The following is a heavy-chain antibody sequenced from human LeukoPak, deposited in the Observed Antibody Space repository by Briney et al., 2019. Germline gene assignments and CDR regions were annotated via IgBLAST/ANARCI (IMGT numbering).Heavy chain of an antibody. CDR2: ISAYNGNT. CDR3: AREGLYGDYVGDAFDI. D-gene: IGHD4-17*01. J-gene: IGHJ3*02. V-gene: IGHV1-18*01. Sequence: VASVKVSCKASGYTFTSYGISWVRQPPGQGLAWMGWISAYNGNTNYAQKLQGRVTMTTDTSTSTAYMELRSLRSDDTAVYYCAREGLYGDYVGDAFDIWGQGTMVTVS. CDR1: GYTFTSYG.